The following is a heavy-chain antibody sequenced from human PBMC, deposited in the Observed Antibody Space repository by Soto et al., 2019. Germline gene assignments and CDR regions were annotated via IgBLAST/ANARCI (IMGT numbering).Heavy chain of an antibody. D-gene: IGHD6-19*01. J-gene: IGHJ4*02. CDR2: IYYSGIT. CDR1: GGSISSGGYY. CDR3: ARIDGGSSGWFSY. Sequence: QVHLQESGPGLVKPSQTLSLTCTVSGGSISSGGYYWSWIRQHPGKGLEWIGNIYYSGITYYNPSLKSRVSISVDTSKNQFSLRLSSVTAADTAVYSCARIDGGSSGWFSYWGQGTLVTVSS. V-gene: IGHV4-31*03.